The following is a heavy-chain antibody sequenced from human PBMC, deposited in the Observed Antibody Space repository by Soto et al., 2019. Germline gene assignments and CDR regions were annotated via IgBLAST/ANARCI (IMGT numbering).Heavy chain of an antibody. J-gene: IGHJ5*02. V-gene: IGHV1-69*13. Sequence: SVKVSCKASGGTFSSYAISWVRQAPGQGLEWMGGIIPIFGTANYAQKFQGRATITADESTSTAYMELSSLRSEDTAVYYCARGYYYDSSGYGPTWGQGTLVTVAS. D-gene: IGHD3-22*01. CDR1: GGTFSSYA. CDR2: IIPIFGTA. CDR3: ARGYYYDSSGYGPT.